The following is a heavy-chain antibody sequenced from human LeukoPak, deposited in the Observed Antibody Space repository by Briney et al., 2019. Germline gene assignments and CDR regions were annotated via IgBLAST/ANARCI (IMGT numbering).Heavy chain of an antibody. V-gene: IGHV4-59*01. J-gene: IGHJ4*02. CDR2: IYYSGST. CDR3: AREVVAAAGTVDY. Sequence: SETLSLTCAVSGDSISNYWSWIRQPPGKGLEWIGYIYYSGSTNYNPSLKSRVTTSVDTSKNQFSLELSSVTAADTAVYYCAREVVAAAGTVDYWGQGALVIVSS. D-gene: IGHD6-13*01. CDR1: GDSISNY.